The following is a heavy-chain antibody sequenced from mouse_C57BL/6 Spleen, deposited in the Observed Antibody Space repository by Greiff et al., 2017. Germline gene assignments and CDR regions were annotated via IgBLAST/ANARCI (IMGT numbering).Heavy chain of an antibody. V-gene: IGHV5-4*01. CDR1: GFTFSSYA. CDR2: ISDGGSYT. Sequence: EVQVVESGGGLVKPGGSLKLSCAASGFTFSSYAMSWVRQTPEKRLEWVATISDGGSYTYYPDNVKGRFTISRDNAKNNLYLQMSHLKSEDTAMYYCARDSSHYYGSSYGYFDVWGTGTTVTVSS. D-gene: IGHD1-1*01. CDR3: ARDSSHYYGSSYGYFDV. J-gene: IGHJ1*03.